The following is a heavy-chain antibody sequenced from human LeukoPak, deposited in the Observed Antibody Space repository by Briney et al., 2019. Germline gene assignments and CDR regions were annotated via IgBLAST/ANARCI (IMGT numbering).Heavy chain of an antibody. V-gene: IGHV3-23*01. CDR1: GFTLSNYD. D-gene: IGHD2-21*02. CDR3: ANNDSYDPEG. J-gene: IGHJ4*02. Sequence: TGGSLRLSCAASGFTLSNYDMSWVPEARGKAGAGCSDISGRAGRTSYADSVKGRFSISRDHPKTTLYLQMTSQRAADTAVYYCANNDSYDPEGWGQGTLVTVSS. CDR2: ISGRAGRT.